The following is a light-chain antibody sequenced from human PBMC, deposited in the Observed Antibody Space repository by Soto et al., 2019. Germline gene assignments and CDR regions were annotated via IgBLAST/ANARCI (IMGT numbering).Light chain of an antibody. CDR3: QQYENLPT. J-gene: IGKJ5*01. CDR2: DAS. Sequence: DIQMTQSPSSLSASVGARVSVTCQARQNINSYLNWYQQKPGRAPKLLIYDASNLGAGVPSSFSGSGSGTDFTFTSSLLQQEDTATYYCQQYENLPTFGQGTRLEIK. CDR1: QNINSY. V-gene: IGKV1-33*01.